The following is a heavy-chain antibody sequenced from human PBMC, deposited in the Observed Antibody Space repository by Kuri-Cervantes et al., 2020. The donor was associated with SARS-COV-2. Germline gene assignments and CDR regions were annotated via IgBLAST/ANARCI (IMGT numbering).Heavy chain of an antibody. CDR1: GYTFTSYG. D-gene: IGHD3-9*01. Sequence: ASVKVSCKASGYTFTSYGISWVRQAPGQGLEWMGSISAYNGNTNYAQKLQGRVTMTTDTSTSTAYMELRSLRSDDTAVYYCARDIPGGFDWLLRSDYYYYYMDVWGKGTTVTVSS. CDR3: ARDIPGGFDWLLRSDYYYYYMDV. J-gene: IGHJ6*03. CDR2: ISAYNGNT. V-gene: IGHV1-18*01.